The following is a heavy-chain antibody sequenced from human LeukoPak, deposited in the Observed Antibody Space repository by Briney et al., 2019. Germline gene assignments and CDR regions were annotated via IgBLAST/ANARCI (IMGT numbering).Heavy chain of an antibody. CDR1: GFTFSSYA. J-gene: IGHJ5*02. CDR3: ARDLGPAAIFLETYNWFDP. Sequence: GGSLRLSCAASGFTFSSYAMHRVRQAPGKGLEWVAVISYDGSNKYYADSVKGRFTISRDNSKNTLYLQMNSLRAEDTAVYYCARDLGPAAIFLETYNWFDPWGQGTLVTVSS. CDR2: ISYDGSNK. V-gene: IGHV3-30*01. D-gene: IGHD2-2*02.